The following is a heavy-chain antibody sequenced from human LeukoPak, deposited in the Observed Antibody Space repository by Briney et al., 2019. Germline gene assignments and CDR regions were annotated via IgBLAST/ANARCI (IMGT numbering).Heavy chain of an antibody. V-gene: IGHV4-61*01. CDR1: GASVSTRNYY. Sequence: PSETLSLTCTVSGASVSTRNYYWSWIRQPPGKGLEWIGYVYYSGSTNYNPSLQSRVTMSVDTSKNQFSLKLTSLTAADTAVYYCARDLYGSGSFLPESRWGQGTLVTVSS. J-gene: IGHJ4*02. D-gene: IGHD3-10*01. CDR2: VYYSGST. CDR3: ARDLYGSGSFLPESR.